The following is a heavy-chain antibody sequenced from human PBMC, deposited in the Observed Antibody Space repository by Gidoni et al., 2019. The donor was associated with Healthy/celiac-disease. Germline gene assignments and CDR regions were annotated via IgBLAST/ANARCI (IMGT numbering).Heavy chain of an antibody. J-gene: IGHJ4*02. D-gene: IGHD3-10*01. CDR3: ARGSARGVNYYGSRGGVDY. V-gene: IGHV4-34*01. Sequence: GKGLEWIGEINHSGSTNYNPSLKSRVTISVDTSKNQFSLKLSSVTAADTAVYYCARGSARGVNYYGSRGGVDYWGQGTLVTVSS. CDR2: INHSGST.